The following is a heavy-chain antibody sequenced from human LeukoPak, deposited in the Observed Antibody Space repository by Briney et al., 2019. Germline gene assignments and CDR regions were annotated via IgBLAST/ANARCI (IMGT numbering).Heavy chain of an antibody. Sequence: SVKVSCKASGGTFSTYPINWVRQAPGQGLEWMGGRIAVFPAPNYAQKFQGRITVTTDESTATAYMELSSLRPDDTAVYYCAGSDAWGQGTLVTVSS. V-gene: IGHV1-69*05. CDR2: RIAVFPAP. CDR1: GGTFSTYP. J-gene: IGHJ5*02. CDR3: AGSDA.